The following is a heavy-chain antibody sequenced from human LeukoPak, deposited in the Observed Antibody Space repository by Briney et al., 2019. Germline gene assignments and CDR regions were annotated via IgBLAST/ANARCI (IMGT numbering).Heavy chain of an antibody. CDR1: GGSISSYY. Sequence: SETLSLTCTVSGGSISSYYWTWIRQPPGKGLEWIGYIYNSGSANYNPSLKSRVTISEDTSKNQFSLRLNSVTAADTAVYYCAREGQWLVLGSIRVRGPVEDWGQGTLVTVSS. J-gene: IGHJ4*02. V-gene: IGHV4-4*08. CDR3: AREGQWLVLGSIRVRGPVED. D-gene: IGHD6-19*01. CDR2: IYNSGSA.